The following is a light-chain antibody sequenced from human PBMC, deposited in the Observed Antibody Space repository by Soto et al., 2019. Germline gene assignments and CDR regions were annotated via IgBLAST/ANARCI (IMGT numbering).Light chain of an antibody. V-gene: IGKV3-15*01. Sequence: MTQAPATLSVSPGERATLSCMASQTINNNVAWYQLKDGQVPRLVIYGASTRATDIPARFSGSGSGTEFTLTISGLQPDDFATYYCQQYNSYTWTFGQGTKVDIK. J-gene: IGKJ1*01. CDR3: QQYNSYTWT. CDR1: QTINNN. CDR2: GAS.